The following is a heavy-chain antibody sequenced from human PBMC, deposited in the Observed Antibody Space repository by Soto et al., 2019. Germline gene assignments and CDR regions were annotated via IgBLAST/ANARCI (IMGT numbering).Heavy chain of an antibody. CDR2: ISYSGST. D-gene: IGHD2-15*01. CDR3: LLNIVLVVAAGHAYCLQH. Sequence: QVQLQEAGPGLVKPSQTLSLTCTVSGGSISSGGYYWSWIRHHPGKGLEWVGYISYSGSTYYNPYVTSRVTISVDTCKHQFGLTLRSVSAADRAVAYWLLNIVLVVAAGHAYCLQHWGHGTLVTVGS. J-gene: IGHJ1*01. CDR1: GGSISSGGYY. V-gene: IGHV4-31*03.